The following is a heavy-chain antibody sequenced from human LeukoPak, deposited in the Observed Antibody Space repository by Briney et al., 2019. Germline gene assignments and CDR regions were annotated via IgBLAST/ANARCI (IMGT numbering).Heavy chain of an antibody. CDR1: GGTFSSYA. V-gene: IGHV1-69*06. CDR3: ARDSPIVVVPAATGIYYMDV. CDR2: IIPIFGTA. Sequence: SVKVSCKASGGTFSSYAISWVRQAPGQGLEWMGRIIPIFGTANYAQKFQGRVTITADKSTSTAYMGLSSLRSEDTAVYYCARDSPIVVVPAATGIYYMDVWGKGTTVTVSS. J-gene: IGHJ6*03. D-gene: IGHD2-2*01.